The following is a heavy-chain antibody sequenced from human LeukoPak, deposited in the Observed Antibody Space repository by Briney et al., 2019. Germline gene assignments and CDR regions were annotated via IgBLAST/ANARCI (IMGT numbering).Heavy chain of an antibody. CDR3: ARVNGARVRGVTDY. V-gene: IGHV1-8*02. Sequence: ASVKVSCKASGYTFTSYYMHWVRQATGQGLEWMGWMNPNSGNTGYAQKFQGRVTMTRNTSISTAYMELSSLRSEDTAVYYCARVNGARVRGVTDYWGQGTLVTVSS. J-gene: IGHJ4*02. CDR1: GYTFTSYY. D-gene: IGHD3-10*01. CDR2: MNPNSGNT.